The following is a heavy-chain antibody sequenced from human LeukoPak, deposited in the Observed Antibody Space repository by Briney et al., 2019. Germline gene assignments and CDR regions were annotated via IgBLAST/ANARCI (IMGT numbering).Heavy chain of an antibody. CDR1: GFTFSSYG. J-gene: IGHJ4*02. D-gene: IGHD3-22*01. CDR3: AKSSYDTRLTFDY. CDR2: IRYDGSNK. V-gene: IGHV3-30*02. Sequence: GGSLRLSCAASGFTFSSYGMHWVRQAPGKGLEWVAFIRYDGSNKYYADSVKGRFTISRDNSKNTLYLQLNSLRAEDTAVYYCAKSSYDTRLTFDYWGQGTLVTVSS.